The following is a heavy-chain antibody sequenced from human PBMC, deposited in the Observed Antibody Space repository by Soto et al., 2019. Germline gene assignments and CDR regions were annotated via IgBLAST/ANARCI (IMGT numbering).Heavy chain of an antibody. CDR2: IYYSGST. CDR3: ARGFGVVATLPDY. CDR1: GGSISSYY. D-gene: IGHD5-12*01. J-gene: IGHJ4*02. Sequence: PSETLSLTCTVSGGSISSYYWSWIRQPPGKGLEWIGYIYYSGSTNYNPSLKSRVTISVDTSKNQFSLKLSSVTAADTAVYYCARGFGVVATLPDYWGQGTLVTVSS. V-gene: IGHV4-59*01.